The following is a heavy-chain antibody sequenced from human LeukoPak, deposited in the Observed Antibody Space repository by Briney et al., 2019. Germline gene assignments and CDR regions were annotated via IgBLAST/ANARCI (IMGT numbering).Heavy chain of an antibody. Sequence: GGSLRLSCAASGFTFGSYGMHWVRQAPGKGLEWVTFIRSDGSNKYYADSVKGRFTISRDNSKNTLYLQMNSLRAEDTAVYYCARAGGQLLHGFGYFEYWGQGTLVTVSS. J-gene: IGHJ4*02. D-gene: IGHD6-13*01. CDR3: ARAGGQLLHGFGYFEY. CDR1: GFTFGSYG. V-gene: IGHV3-30*02. CDR2: IRSDGSNK.